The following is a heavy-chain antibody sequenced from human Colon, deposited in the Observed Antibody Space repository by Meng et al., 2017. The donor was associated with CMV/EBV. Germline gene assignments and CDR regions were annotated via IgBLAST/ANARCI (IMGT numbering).Heavy chain of an antibody. CDR1: GFAFSDYY. CDR2: ISGSGSAI. CDR3: ATIGDFYDYYEMGV. V-gene: IGHV3-11*01. Sequence: GGSLRLSCAASGFAFSDYYMTWIRQAPGKGLERISYISGSGSAIYYADSVKGRFTISRDNAKSSLYLQMNSLRAEDTAVYYCATIGDFYDYYEMGVWGQGTTVTVSS. J-gene: IGHJ6*02.